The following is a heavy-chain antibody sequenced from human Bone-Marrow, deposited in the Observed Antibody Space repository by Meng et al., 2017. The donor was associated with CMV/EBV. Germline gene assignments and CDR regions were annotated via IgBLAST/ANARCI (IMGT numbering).Heavy chain of an antibody. J-gene: IGHJ5*01. CDR1: GFTFTTYD. Sequence: GESMKISCAASGFTFTTYDMTWVRQAPGKGLGWISSINNGADRTYYAESVRGRFTISRNNSKNTLHLQMNNLRAEDTAVYHGAKKGTTVSPRKWFDSWGQGTLVTVSS. V-gene: IGHV3-23*01. CDR3: AKKGTTVSPRKWFDS. D-gene: IGHD4-11*01. CDR2: INNGADRT.